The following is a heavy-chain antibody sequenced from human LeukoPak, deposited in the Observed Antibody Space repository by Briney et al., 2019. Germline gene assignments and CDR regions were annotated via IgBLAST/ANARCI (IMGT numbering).Heavy chain of an antibody. Sequence: ASVKVSCKASGYTFTGYYMHWVRQAPGQGLEWMGWINPNSGGTNYAQKFQGRVTMTRDTSISTAYMELSRLRSDDTAVYYCARAPYSSGWYPYWGQGTLVTVSS. CDR3: ARAPYSSGWYPY. CDR1: GYTFTGYY. V-gene: IGHV1-2*02. D-gene: IGHD6-19*01. J-gene: IGHJ4*02. CDR2: INPNSGGT.